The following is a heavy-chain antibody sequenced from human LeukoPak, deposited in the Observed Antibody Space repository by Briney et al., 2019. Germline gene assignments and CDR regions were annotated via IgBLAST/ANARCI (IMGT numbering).Heavy chain of an antibody. J-gene: IGHJ6*03. CDR3: AKDSVKVSTIRRVPHYTDV. CDR2: ISYNGGNQ. Sequence: PGRSLRLSCAASGFTFSNYPMHWVRQAPGKGLEWMAIISYNGGNQFYADSVKGRFTISRDNSKNTLYLQMNSLRAEDTAVYHCAKDSVKVSTIRRVPHYTDVWGKGTTVTIS. CDR1: GFTFSNYP. D-gene: IGHD5/OR15-5a*01. V-gene: IGHV3-30*04.